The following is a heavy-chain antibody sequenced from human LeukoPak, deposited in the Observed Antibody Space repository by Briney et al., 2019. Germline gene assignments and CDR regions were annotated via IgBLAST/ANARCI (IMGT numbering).Heavy chain of an antibody. J-gene: IGHJ4*02. Sequence: SETLSLTCAVYGGSISSSNWWSWVRQPPGKGLEWIGEIYHSGSTNYNPSLKSRVTISVDTSKNQFSLKLSSVTAADTAVYYCARPIGWGIAAVGNGDYWGQGTLVTVSS. CDR2: IYHSGST. D-gene: IGHD6-13*01. V-gene: IGHV4-4*02. CDR3: ARPIGWGIAAVGNGDY. CDR1: GGSISSSNW.